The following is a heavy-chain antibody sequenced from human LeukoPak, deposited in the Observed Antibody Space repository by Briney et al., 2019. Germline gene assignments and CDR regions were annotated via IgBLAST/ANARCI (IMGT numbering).Heavy chain of an antibody. J-gene: IGHJ4*02. Sequence: PSETLSLTCAVYGGSFSGYYWSWIRQPPGKGLEWIGEINHSGSTNYNPSLKSRVTISVDTSKNQFSLKLSSVTAADTAVYYCARGLFVVVPAAKGVSFDYWGQGTLVTVSS. CDR1: GGSFSGYY. CDR3: ARGLFVVVPAAKGVSFDY. V-gene: IGHV4-34*01. D-gene: IGHD2-2*01. CDR2: INHSGST.